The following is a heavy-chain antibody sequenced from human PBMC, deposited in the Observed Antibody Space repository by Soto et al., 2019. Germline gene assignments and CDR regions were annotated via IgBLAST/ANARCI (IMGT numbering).Heavy chain of an antibody. D-gene: IGHD2-15*01. V-gene: IGHV4-31*03. Sequence: SETLSLTCTVSGGSITTGGYYWSWIRQLPGKGLEWIGHRYYSESTYYNPSLKSRVSMSLDTSKNQFSLKLSFVTAADTAMYYCARTKCSGGSCYSWSLDYWGQGTPVTVSS. J-gene: IGHJ4*02. CDR1: GGSITTGGYY. CDR2: RYYSEST. CDR3: ARTKCSGGSCYSWSLDY.